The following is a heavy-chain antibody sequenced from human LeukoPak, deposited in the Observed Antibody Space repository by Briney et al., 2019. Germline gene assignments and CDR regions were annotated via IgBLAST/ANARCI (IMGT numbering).Heavy chain of an antibody. J-gene: IGHJ4*02. CDR3: ANRGNTVTTLDY. V-gene: IGHV3-23*01. CDR2: ISGSGGTT. D-gene: IGHD4-17*01. Sequence: PGESLRLSCAASGFTFSSYSMNWVRQAPGKGLEWVTGISGSGGTTNYADSVKGRFTASRDNSKNTLYLQMNDLTAEDTAVYYCANRGNTVTTLDYWGQGTLVTVSS. CDR1: GFTFSSYS.